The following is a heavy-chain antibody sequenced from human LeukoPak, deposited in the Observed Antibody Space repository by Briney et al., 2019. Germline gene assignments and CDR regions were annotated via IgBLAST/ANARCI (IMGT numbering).Heavy chain of an antibody. CDR2: IKSDGST. CDR1: GFTFSTYW. D-gene: IGHD3-22*01. Sequence: GGSLRLSCAASGFTFSTYWMHWVRQAPGKGLVWVSRIKSDGSTNYADSVKGRFTISRDNAKNTVSLKMNSLRPEDTGVYYCARAPSEIGGYYPEYFRHWGQGTLVTVSS. J-gene: IGHJ1*01. CDR3: ARAPSEIGGYYPEYFRH. V-gene: IGHV3-74*01.